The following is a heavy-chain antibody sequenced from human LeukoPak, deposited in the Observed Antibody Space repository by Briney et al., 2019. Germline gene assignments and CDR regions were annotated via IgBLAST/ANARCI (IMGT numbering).Heavy chain of an antibody. V-gene: IGHV3-33*01. Sequence: GRSLRLSCAASGFTFSSYGMHWVRQAPGKGLEWVALIWYDGSKKFYTDSVKGRFTISRDNSKNTLYLHMNSLRAEDTAVYYCARGSSGIAVRGLAWAWFDPWGQGTLVTVSS. J-gene: IGHJ5*02. CDR3: ARGSSGIAVRGLAWAWFDP. CDR1: GFTFSSYG. D-gene: IGHD3-10*01. CDR2: IWYDGSKK.